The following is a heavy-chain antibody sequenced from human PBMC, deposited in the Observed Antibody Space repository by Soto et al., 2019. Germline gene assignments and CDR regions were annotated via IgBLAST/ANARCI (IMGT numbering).Heavy chain of an antibody. J-gene: IGHJ4*02. V-gene: IGHV3-23*01. CDR2: ISGSGGST. Sequence: PGGSLRLSCAASGFTFSSYAMSWVRQAPGKGLEWVSAISGSGGSTYYADSVKGRFTISRDNSKNTLYLQMNSLRAEDTAVYYSAKDLTYYYDSSGYYYDGGVVGLDYWGQGTLVTVSS. CDR1: GFTFSSYA. D-gene: IGHD3-22*01. CDR3: AKDLTYYYDSSGYYYDGGVVGLDY.